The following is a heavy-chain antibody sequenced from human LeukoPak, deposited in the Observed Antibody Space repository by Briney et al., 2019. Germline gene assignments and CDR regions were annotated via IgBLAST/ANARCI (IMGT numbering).Heavy chain of an antibody. CDR2: IYPGDTDT. V-gene: IGHV5-51*01. D-gene: IGHD6-13*01. J-gene: IGHJ6*02. CDR3: ARPLAAASMMDGMDV. CDR1: GYSFTSYW. Sequence: GESLRISCQGSGYSFTSYWIGWVRQMPGKGLEWMGIIYPGDTDTRYSPSFQGQVTISADKSISTAYLQWSSLKASDTAMYYCARPLAAASMMDGMDVWGQGATVTVSS.